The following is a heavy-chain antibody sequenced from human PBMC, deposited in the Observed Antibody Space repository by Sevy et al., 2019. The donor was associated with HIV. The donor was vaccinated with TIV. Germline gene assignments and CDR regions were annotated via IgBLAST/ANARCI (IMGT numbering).Heavy chain of an antibody. CDR1: GFTFSDYF. Sequence: GSLRHFCAASGFTFSDYFMTWIRQAPGKGLEWVSYISGSGITTYYADSVKGRFIVSRDNAKNSLYLQMNSLRAEDTAVFYCAAGVGAAPGDYWGQGTLVTVSS. CDR3: AAGVGAAPGDY. D-gene: IGHD2-15*01. V-gene: IGHV3-11*01. J-gene: IGHJ4*02. CDR2: ISGSGITT.